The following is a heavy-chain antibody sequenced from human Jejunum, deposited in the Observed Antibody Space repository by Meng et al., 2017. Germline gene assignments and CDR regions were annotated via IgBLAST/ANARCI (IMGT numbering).Heavy chain of an antibody. J-gene: IGHJ4*02. D-gene: IGHD3-22*01. V-gene: IGHV3-74*01. CDR1: GFTFSSYW. Sequence: GESLKISCEASGFTFSSYWIHWVRQAPGKGLVWVSRITSDGSSTTYADSVKGRFTTSRDNAKNTLYLQMNSLRAEDTAVYYCARRYYFDSGDPFDYWGQGTLVTVSS. CDR3: ARRYYFDSGDPFDY. CDR2: ITSDGSST.